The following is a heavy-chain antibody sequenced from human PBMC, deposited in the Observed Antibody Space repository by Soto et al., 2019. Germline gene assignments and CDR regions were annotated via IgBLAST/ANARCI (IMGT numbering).Heavy chain of an antibody. J-gene: IGHJ5*02. CDR2: INHSGST. D-gene: IGHD2-15*01. V-gene: IGHV4-34*03. CDR3: FRVPLVASAAAPRGWFDP. Sequence: SETLCLTCAVYGGSFSGYYWSWIRQPPGKGQEWIGQINHSGSTNYNPSLKSRVTISVDTSKNQFSLKLSSVTAADTPVYYCFRVPLVASAAAPRGWFDPWGQGTLVTVSS. CDR1: GGSFSGYY.